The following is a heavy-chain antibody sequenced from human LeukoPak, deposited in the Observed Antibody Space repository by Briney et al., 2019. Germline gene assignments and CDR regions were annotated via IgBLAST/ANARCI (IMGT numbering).Heavy chain of an antibody. Sequence: SETLSLTCAVYGGSFSGYYWSWIRQPPGKGLEWIGEINHSGSTNYNPSLKSRVTISVDTSKNQFSLKLSSVTAADTAVYYCARDSAAAAKKRLDKYFDYWGQGTLVTVSS. CDR3: ARDSAAAAKKRLDKYFDY. CDR1: GGSFSGYY. D-gene: IGHD6-13*01. V-gene: IGHV4-34*01. CDR2: INHSGST. J-gene: IGHJ4*02.